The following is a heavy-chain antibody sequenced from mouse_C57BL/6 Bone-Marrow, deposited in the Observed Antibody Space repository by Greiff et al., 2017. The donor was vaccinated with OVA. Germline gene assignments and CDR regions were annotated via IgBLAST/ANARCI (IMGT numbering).Heavy chain of an antibody. CDR1: GFNIKDDY. CDR2: IDPENGDT. Sequence: VQLKQSGAELVTPVSPVKLSCTASGFNIKDDYMHWVKQRPEQGLEWIGWIDPENGDTEYASKFQGKATITADTSSNTAYLQLSSLTSEDTAVYYCTTWDYYGSSSWFAYWGQGTLVTVSA. J-gene: IGHJ3*01. V-gene: IGHV14-4*01. CDR3: TTWDYYGSSSWFAY. D-gene: IGHD1-1*01.